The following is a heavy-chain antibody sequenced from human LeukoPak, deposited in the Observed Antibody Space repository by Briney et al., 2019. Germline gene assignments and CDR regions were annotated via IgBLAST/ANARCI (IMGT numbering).Heavy chain of an antibody. CDR2: IRGSGGST. CDR3: AKEHMVRGVSYYYYMDV. J-gene: IGHJ6*03. V-gene: IGHV3-23*01. CDR1: GFTFSIYA. Sequence: PGGSLRLSCAASGFTFSIYAMTWVRQAPGKGLEWVSAIRGSGGSTYYADSVKGRFTISRDNSKDTLYLQMNNLRAEDTAVYYCAKEHMVRGVSYYYYMDVWGKGTTVTVSS. D-gene: IGHD3-10*01.